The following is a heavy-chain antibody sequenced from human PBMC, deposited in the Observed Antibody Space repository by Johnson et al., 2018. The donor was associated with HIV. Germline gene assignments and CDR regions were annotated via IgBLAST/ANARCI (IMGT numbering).Heavy chain of an antibody. CDR1: GFTFDNFA. CDR2: INWNGGST. V-gene: IGHV3-20*04. D-gene: IGHD2-15*01. CDR3: ARERRWWELPRGAFDI. Sequence: VQLVESGGSVVRPGGSLRLSCAASGFTFDNFAMSWVRQAPGKGLEWVSGINWNGGSTSYADSVKGRFTISRDNAKTALYLQVNSLRAEDTAVYYCARERRWWELPRGAFDIWGQGTMVTVSS. J-gene: IGHJ3*02.